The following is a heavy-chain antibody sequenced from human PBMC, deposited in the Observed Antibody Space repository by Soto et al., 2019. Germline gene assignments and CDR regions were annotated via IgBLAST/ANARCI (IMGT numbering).Heavy chain of an antibody. CDR3: AKEGITIFGVVPPIDY. D-gene: IGHD3-3*01. V-gene: IGHV3-30*18. Sequence: GGALRLSCAASGFTFSSYGMHWVRQAPGKGLEWVAVISYDGSNKYYADSVKGRFTISRDNSKNTLYLQMNSLRAEDTAVYYCAKEGITIFGVVPPIDYWGQGTLVTVSS. CDR2: ISYDGSNK. J-gene: IGHJ4*02. CDR1: GFTFSSYG.